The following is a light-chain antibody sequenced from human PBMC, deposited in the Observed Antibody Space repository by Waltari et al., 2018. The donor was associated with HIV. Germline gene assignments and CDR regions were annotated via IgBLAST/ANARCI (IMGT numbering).Light chain of an antibody. J-gene: IGKJ1*01. CDR1: QSISTY. CDR3: QQSYSTLWT. CDR2: NGN. V-gene: IGKV1-39*01. Sequence: DIQMTQSPSSLSASVGDRVTISCRASQSISTYLNWYQQKPGRDPKLLIYNGNILQGGVPSRCSGRGAGTDFTLSISSLQPEDFGTYYCQQSYSTLWTFGPGTKV.